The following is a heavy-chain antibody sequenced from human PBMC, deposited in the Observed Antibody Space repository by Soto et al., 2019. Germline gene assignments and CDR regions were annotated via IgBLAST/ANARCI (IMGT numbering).Heavy chain of an antibody. J-gene: IGHJ5*02. Sequence: GGSLRLSCAASGFTFGSFSMNWVRRAPGKGLEWGSYISSSSRTVYYADSVKGRFTISRDNAKNSRYLKMNSLRDEDTAVYYFARDPYCSGGNCYSDSWFDPWGQGTLVTSPQ. CDR3: ARDPYCSGGNCYSDSWFDP. V-gene: IGHV3-48*02. CDR2: ISSSSRTV. CDR1: GFTFGSFS. D-gene: IGHD2-15*01.